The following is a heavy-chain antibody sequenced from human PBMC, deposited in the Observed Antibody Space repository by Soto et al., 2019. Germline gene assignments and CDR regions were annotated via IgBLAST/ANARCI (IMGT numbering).Heavy chain of an antibody. CDR2: ISYDGSNK. CDR3: AKDIVRYTYGACDY. D-gene: IGHD5-18*01. J-gene: IGHJ4*02. Sequence: QVQLVESGGAVVQPGKSLRLSCAPSGFTFNTYGMYWVRQAPGKGLEWVAAISYDGSNKYHADSVKGRFTISRDNSKNTLYLQMNSLRVEDTAVYYCAKDIVRYTYGACDYWGQGALVTVSS. V-gene: IGHV3-30*18. CDR1: GFTFNTYG.